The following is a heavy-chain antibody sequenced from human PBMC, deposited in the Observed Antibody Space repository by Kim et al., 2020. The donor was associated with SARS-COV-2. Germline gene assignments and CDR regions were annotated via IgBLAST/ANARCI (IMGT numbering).Heavy chain of an antibody. D-gene: IGHD3-10*01. Sequence: YAAPVKGRFTISRDDSKNTLYLQMNSLKTEDTAVYYCTSGRGYYGSGFDYWGQGTLVTVSS. J-gene: IGHJ4*02. V-gene: IGHV3-15*01. CDR3: TSGRGYYGSGFDY.